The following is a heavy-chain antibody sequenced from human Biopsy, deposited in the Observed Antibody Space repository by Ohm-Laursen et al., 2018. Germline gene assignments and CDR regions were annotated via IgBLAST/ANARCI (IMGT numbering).Heavy chain of an antibody. Sequence: GTLSFTCDVYGQSFSDYYWSWIRQPPGKGLEWIGQINQSGRTNYNPSLKSRVNISADKSNEQFSLKLTSVTSADTAVYFCGNEVHGRDYWGQGALVTVSS. J-gene: IGHJ4*02. CDR1: GQSFSDYY. CDR2: INQSGRT. V-gene: IGHV4-34*01. CDR3: GNEVHGRDY. D-gene: IGHD2-15*01.